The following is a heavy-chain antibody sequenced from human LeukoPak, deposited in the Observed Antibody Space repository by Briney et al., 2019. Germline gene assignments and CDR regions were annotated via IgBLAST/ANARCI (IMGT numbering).Heavy chain of an antibody. CDR3: ARNGVAWLQLPDAFDI. CDR1: GFTFSSYE. Sequence: TGGSLRLSCAASGFTFSSYEMNWVRQAPGKGLEWVSYISSSGSTIYYADSVKGRFTISRDNAKNSLYLQMNSLRAEDTAVYYCARNGVAWLQLPDAFDIWGQGTMVTVSS. CDR2: ISSSGSTI. D-gene: IGHD5-24*01. J-gene: IGHJ3*02. V-gene: IGHV3-48*03.